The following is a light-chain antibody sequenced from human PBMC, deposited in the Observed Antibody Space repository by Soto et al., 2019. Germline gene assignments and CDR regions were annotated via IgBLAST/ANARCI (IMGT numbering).Light chain of an antibody. CDR3: SSYTSSNTLV. V-gene: IGLV2-14*01. Sequence: QSALTQPASVSGSPVQSITISCTGTSSDVGGYNYVSWYQQHPGKAPKLMIYDVSNRPSGVSNRFSGSKSGNTAFLTISGLQAEDEADYYCSSYTSSNTLVFGTGTKLTVL. J-gene: IGLJ1*01. CDR1: SSDVGGYNY. CDR2: DVS.